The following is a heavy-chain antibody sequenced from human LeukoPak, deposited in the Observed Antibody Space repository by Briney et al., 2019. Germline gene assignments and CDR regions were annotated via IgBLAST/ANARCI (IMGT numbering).Heavy chain of an antibody. CDR3: ARDLSVARGSVWVL. V-gene: IGHV1-69*05. Sequence: SVKVSCKASGGTFSSYAISWVLQAPGQGLEWMGRIIPIFGTANYAQKFQGGVTITTDESTSTAYMELSSLRSEDTAVYYCARDLSVARGSVWVLWGQGTLVTVSS. CDR1: GGTFSSYA. CDR2: IIPIFGTA. J-gene: IGHJ4*02. D-gene: IGHD3-10*01.